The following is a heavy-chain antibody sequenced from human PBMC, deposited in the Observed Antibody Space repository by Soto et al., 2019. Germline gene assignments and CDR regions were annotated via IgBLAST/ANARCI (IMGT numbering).Heavy chain of an antibody. CDR1: GYSFTGYY. CDR3: ASSTPSVGLVRSFDY. J-gene: IGHJ4*02. D-gene: IGHD3-9*01. V-gene: IGHV1-2*02. Sequence: QVPLAQSGAEVKKPGASVKVSCTASGYSFTGYYIHWVRQAPGEGLEWMGWINPNTGRTIYAQKFQGRVTMTRDPSITTAYMELSGLTSDDTAVYYCASSTPSVGLVRSFDYWGQGTLVTVSS. CDR2: INPNTGRT.